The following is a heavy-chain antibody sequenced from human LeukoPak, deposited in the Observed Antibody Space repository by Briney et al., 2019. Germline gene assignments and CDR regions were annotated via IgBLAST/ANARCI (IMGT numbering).Heavy chain of an antibody. V-gene: IGHV4-59*12. CDR3: AREGGPYRPLDY. CDR1: GDSTSSYY. Sequence: SETLSLTCTVSGDSTSSYYWSWIRQPPGKGLEWIGCIYNSGSTYYNPSLKSRVTISVDTSKNQFSLKLTSVTAADTAVYYCAREGGPYRPLDYSGQGTLVTVAS. CDR2: IYNSGST. J-gene: IGHJ4*02.